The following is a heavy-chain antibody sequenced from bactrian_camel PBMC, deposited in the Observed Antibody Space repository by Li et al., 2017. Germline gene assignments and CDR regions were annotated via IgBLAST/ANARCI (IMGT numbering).Heavy chain of an antibody. CDR3: AARREGLCYRMLSKYYEF. Sequence: HVQLVESGGGSVQAGESLRLSCVISGYTLPMNMGWFRRLPGQEREGAAAIAGDGRANYADSVKGRFTVSKDVAKNTLYLQVNDLQPEDTAVYICAARREGLCYRMLSKYYEFWGQGTQVTV. V-gene: IGHV3S53*01. CDR1: GYTLPMN. J-gene: IGHJ4*01. D-gene: IGHD3*01. CDR2: IAGDGRA.